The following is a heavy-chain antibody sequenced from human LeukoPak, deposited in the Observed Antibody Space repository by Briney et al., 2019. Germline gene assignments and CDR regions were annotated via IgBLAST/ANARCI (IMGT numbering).Heavy chain of an antibody. V-gene: IGHV3-23*01. J-gene: IGHJ4*02. Sequence: GGSLRLSCAASGFTFSNYAMRWVRQAPGKGLEWVSSIGGGGSTTYYADSVKGRFTISRANSKNTMYLHMNGLRCEDTAVYYCTNGYCTGGLCHRYFDYWGQGALVTVSS. D-gene: IGHD2-8*02. CDR2: IGGGGSTT. CDR1: GFTFSNYA. CDR3: TNGYCTGGLCHRYFDY.